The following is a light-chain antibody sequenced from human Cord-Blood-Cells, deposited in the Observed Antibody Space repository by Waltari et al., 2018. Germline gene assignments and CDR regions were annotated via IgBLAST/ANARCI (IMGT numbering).Light chain of an antibody. CDR3: SSYAGSNNWV. J-gene: IGLJ3*02. CDR2: EVS. V-gene: IGLV2-8*01. Sequence: QSALTQPPSASGSPGPSVTISCTGTSSDVGGYHYVSWYQQHPSKAPKLMIYEVSKRPSGVPDRFSGSKSGNTASLTVSGLQAEDEADYYCSSYAGSNNWVFGGGTKLTVL. CDR1: SSDVGGYHY.